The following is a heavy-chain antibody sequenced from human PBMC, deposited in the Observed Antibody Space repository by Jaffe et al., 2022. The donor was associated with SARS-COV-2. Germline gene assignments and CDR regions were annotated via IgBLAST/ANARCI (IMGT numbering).Heavy chain of an antibody. CDR2: ISSDNVNT. CDR3: ARGGKERGRFLEWFHSPVDS. CDR1: GYTFNRHG. D-gene: IGHD3-3*01. J-gene: IGHJ4*02. Sequence: QVQLVQSGPEVKKPGASVKVSCKASGYTFNRHGISWVRQAPGQGLEWMGWISSDNVNTDHPQKFQGRVTMTTDTSTTTAYMELRNLRSDDTAVYYCARGGKERGRFLEWFHSPVDSWGQGTLVTVSS. V-gene: IGHV1-18*01.